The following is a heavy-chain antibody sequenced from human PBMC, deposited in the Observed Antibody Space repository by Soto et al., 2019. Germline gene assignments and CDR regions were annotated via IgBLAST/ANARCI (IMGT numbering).Heavy chain of an antibody. CDR3: AIASGGYNAAVGVFDY. V-gene: IGHV4-59*01. Sequence: PSETLSLPCTVSGGSISSYYWSWIRQPPGKGLEWIGYIYYSGSTNYNPSLKSRVTISVDTSKNQFSLKLSSVTAADTAVYYCAIASGGYNAAVGVFDYWGQGTLVTVSS. J-gene: IGHJ4*02. CDR1: GGSISSYY. D-gene: IGHD5-12*01. CDR2: IYYSGST.